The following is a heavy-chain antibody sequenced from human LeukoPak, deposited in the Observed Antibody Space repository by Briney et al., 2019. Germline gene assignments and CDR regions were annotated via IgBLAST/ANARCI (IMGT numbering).Heavy chain of an antibody. Sequence: SETLSLTCAVYGGSFSGYYWSWIRQPPGKGLEWIGEINHSGSTNYNPSLKSRVTISVDTSKNQFSLELSSVTAADTAVYYCARGPLRGYCSGGSCYSGLFDYWGQGTLVTVSS. D-gene: IGHD2-15*01. V-gene: IGHV4-34*01. J-gene: IGHJ4*02. CDR3: ARGPLRGYCSGGSCYSGLFDY. CDR2: INHSGST. CDR1: GGSFSGYY.